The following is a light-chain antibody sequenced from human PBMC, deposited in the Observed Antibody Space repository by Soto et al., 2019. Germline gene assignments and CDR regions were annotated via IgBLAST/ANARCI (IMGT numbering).Light chain of an antibody. V-gene: IGLV2-18*02. CDR1: SSGVGSYDS. CDR2: EVS. J-gene: IGLJ1*01. CDR3: SSYTTSRTYV. Sequence: QSALTQPPSVSGSPGQSVTISCTGTSSGVGSYDSVSWYQQPPGTVPKLMIYEVSNRPSGVPDRFSGSKSGNTASLTISGLQAEDEADYYCSSYTTSRTYVFGTGTKVTVL.